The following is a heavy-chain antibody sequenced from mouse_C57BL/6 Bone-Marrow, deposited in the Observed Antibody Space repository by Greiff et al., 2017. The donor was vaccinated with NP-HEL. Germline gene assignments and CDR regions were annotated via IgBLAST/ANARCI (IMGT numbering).Heavy chain of an antibody. J-gene: IGHJ2*01. CDR3: ASLVAHFDY. Sequence: DVQLQESGPGLVKPSQSLSLTCSVTGYSITSGYYWNWIRQFPGNKLEWMGYISYDGSNNYNPSLKNRISITRDTSKNQFFLKLNSVTTEDTATYYCASLVAHFDYWGQGTTLTVSS. D-gene: IGHD1-3*01. CDR1: GYSITSGYY. V-gene: IGHV3-6*01. CDR2: ISYDGSN.